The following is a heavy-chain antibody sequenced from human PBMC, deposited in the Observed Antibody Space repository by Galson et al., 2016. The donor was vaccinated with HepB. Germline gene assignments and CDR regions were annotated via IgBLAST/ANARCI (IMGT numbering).Heavy chain of an antibody. J-gene: IGHJ6*02. Sequence: SVKVSCKASGGTFNNYAFSWVRQAPGQGLEWVGTIIPNFGATTYAQKFQGRVVIAADDSTRTASMELSSLRSDDTALYFCARGHSSTSSWYKRPNYYTMDVWGQGTAVTVPS. CDR1: GGTFNNYA. CDR3: ARGHSSTSSWYKRPNYYTMDV. CDR2: IIPNFGAT. D-gene: IGHD6-13*01. V-gene: IGHV1-69*13.